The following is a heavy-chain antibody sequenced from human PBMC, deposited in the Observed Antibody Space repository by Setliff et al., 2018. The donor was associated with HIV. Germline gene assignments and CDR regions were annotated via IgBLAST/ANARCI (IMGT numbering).Heavy chain of an antibody. CDR2: LWFDGIRK. CDR3: ARSVIGYYYYGMDV. V-gene: IGHV3-33*01. CDR1: GFTFSSYG. J-gene: IGHJ6*02. Sequence: GGSLRLSCAASGFTFSSYGMHWVRQAPGKGLEWVTVLWFDGIRKYYADSVKGRFTISRDDSKNTLYLQMNSLRAEDTAVYYCARSVIGYYYYGMDVWGQGTLVTVSS. D-gene: IGHD3-10*01.